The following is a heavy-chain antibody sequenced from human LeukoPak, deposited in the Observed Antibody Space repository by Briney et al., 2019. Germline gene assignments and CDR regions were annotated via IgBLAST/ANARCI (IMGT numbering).Heavy chain of an antibody. CDR3: VRDRGVRYFDWLSPFDY. Sequence: ASVKVSCKASGGTFSSYAISWVRQAPGQGLEWMGGIIPIFGTANYAQKFQGRVTITADESTSTAYMELSSLRSEDTAVYYCVRDRGVRYFDWLSPFDYWGQGTLVTVSS. V-gene: IGHV1-69*13. D-gene: IGHD3-9*01. J-gene: IGHJ4*02. CDR2: IIPIFGTA. CDR1: GGTFSSYA.